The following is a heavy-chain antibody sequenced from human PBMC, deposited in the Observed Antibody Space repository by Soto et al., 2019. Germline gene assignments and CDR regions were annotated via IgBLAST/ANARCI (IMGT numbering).Heavy chain of an antibody. CDR3: ARVRGAAGKGAWFDY. J-gene: IGHJ4*02. Sequence: QVQLVESGGGVVQPGRSLRLSCAASGFTFSSYAMHWVRQAPGKGLEWVAVISYDGSNKYYADSVKGRFTISRDNSKNTRYLQMNSLRAEDTAVYYCARVRGAAGKGAWFDYWGQGTLVTVSS. V-gene: IGHV3-30-3*01. CDR2: ISYDGSNK. D-gene: IGHD6-13*01. CDR1: GFTFSSYA.